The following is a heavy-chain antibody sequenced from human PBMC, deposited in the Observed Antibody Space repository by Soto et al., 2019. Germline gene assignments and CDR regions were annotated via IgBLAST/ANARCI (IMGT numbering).Heavy chain of an antibody. CDR2: INHSGST. D-gene: IGHD2-2*01. CDR1: GGSFSGYY. Sequence: TSETLSLTCAVYGGSFSGYYWSWIRQPPGKGLEWIGEINHSGSTNYNPSLKSRVTISVDTSKNQFSLKLSSVTAADTAVYYCARLGGGDIVVVPAPADYWGQGTLVTVSS. CDR3: ARLGGGDIVVVPAPADY. V-gene: IGHV4-34*01. J-gene: IGHJ4*02.